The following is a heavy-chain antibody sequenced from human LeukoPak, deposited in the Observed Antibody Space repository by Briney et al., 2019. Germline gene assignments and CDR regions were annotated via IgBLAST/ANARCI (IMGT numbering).Heavy chain of an antibody. V-gene: IGHV3-7*01. Sequence: GGSLRLSCAASGFMFTDSWMAWVRQAPGKGLEWLANINEDGSDKNYVVALKGRFTLSRDSSTNTVYLQMDNLRTEETAIYYCVRDINWNYFFDSWGQGTLVTVSS. CDR2: INEDGSDK. J-gene: IGHJ4*02. CDR1: GFMFTDSW. D-gene: IGHD1-7*01. CDR3: VRDINWNYFFDS.